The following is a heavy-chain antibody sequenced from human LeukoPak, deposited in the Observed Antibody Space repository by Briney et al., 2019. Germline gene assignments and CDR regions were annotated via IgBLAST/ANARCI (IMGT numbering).Heavy chain of an antibody. Sequence: GGSLRLSCAASGFTFSSYWMHWVRQAPGKGLVWVSRINSDGSSTSYADSVKGRFTISRDNAKNTLYLQMNSLRAEDTAVYYCARVRADDGDYIWSDGYYYGMDVWGKGTTVTVSS. J-gene: IGHJ6*04. CDR2: INSDGSST. CDR1: GFTFSSYW. CDR3: ARVRADDGDYIWSDGYYYGMDV. V-gene: IGHV3-74*01. D-gene: IGHD1-1*01.